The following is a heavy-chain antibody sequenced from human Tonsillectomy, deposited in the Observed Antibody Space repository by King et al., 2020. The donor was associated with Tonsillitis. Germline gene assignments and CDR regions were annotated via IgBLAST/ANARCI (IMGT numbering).Heavy chain of an antibody. Sequence: LQLQESGPGLVKPSETLSLTCTVSGGSISSYYWCWIRQPPGKGLEWIGYIYYSGSTNYNPSLKSRVTISVDPSKNQFSLKLSSVTAADTAVYYCAREATGTTGYYMDVWGKGTTVTVSS. CDR3: AREATGTTGYYMDV. V-gene: IGHV4-59*01. J-gene: IGHJ6*03. CDR1: GGSISSYY. CDR2: IYYSGST. D-gene: IGHD1-7*01.